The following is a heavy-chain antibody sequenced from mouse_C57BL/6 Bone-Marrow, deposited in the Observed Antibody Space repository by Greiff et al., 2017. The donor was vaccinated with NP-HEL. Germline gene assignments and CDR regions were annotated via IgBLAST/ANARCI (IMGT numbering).Heavy chain of an antibody. D-gene: IGHD2-4*01. CDR3: ARSVYYDYDGDWYFDV. CDR1: GFNIKNTY. CDR2: IDPANGNT. Sequence: EVQLQQSVAELVRPGASVKLSCTASGFNIKNTYMHWVKQRPEQGLEWIGRIDPANGNTKYVPKFQGKATITADTSSNTAYLQLSSLTSEDTAIYYCARSVYYDYDGDWYFDVWGTGTTVTVSS. V-gene: IGHV14-3*01. J-gene: IGHJ1*03.